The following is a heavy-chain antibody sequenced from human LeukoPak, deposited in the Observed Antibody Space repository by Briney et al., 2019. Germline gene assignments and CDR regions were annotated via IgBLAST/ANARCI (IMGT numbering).Heavy chain of an antibody. CDR2: INHSRST. Sequence: SETLSLTCAVYGGSFSGYYWSWIRQPPGKGLEWIGEINHSRSTNYNPSLKSRVTISVDTSKNQFSLKLSSVTAADTAVYYCARGRGSGSFGNYWGQGTLVTVSS. J-gene: IGHJ4*02. V-gene: IGHV4-34*01. D-gene: IGHD6-19*01. CDR1: GGSFSGYY. CDR3: ARGRGSGSFGNY.